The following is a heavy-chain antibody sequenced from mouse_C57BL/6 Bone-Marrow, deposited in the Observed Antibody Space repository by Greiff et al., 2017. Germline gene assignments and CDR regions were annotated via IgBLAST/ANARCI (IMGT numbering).Heavy chain of an antibody. CDR1: GFSFNTYA. J-gene: IGHJ2*01. Sequence: GGGLVQPKGSLKLSCAASGFSFNTYAMNWVRQAPGKGLEWVARIRSKSNNYATYYADSVKDRFTISRDDSESMLYLQMNNLKTEDTAMYYCVKSSGPGYFDYWGQGTTLTVSS. CDR3: VKSSGPGYFDY. D-gene: IGHD3-2*02. V-gene: IGHV10-1*01. CDR2: IRSKSNNYAT.